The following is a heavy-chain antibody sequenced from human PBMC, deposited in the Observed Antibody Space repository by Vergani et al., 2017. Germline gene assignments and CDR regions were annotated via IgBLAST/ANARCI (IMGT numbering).Heavy chain of an antibody. CDR2: IVPIFGTA. CDR1: GGTFSSYA. J-gene: IGHJ4*02. CDR3: AGSITMVRGVLPFYFDY. V-gene: IGHV1-69*12. D-gene: IGHD3-10*01. Sequence: QVQLVQSGAAVKKPGSSVKVSCKASGGTFSSYAISWVRQAPGQGLEWMGGIVPIFGTANYAQKFQGRVTITADESTSTAYMELSSLRSEDTAVYYCAGSITMVRGVLPFYFDYWGQGTLVTVSS.